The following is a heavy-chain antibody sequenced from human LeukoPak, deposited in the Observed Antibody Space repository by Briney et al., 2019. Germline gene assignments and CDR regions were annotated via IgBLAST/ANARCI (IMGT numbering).Heavy chain of an antibody. J-gene: IGHJ4*02. CDR3: ARPATYYDSSGYYGTFDY. Sequence: PSETLSLTCTVSGGSISSSCYYWGWIRPPPGKGLEWIGSIYYRGSTYYNPSLRRLVTISVDTSNNQSSLKLSSVTAADTAVYYCARPATYYDSSGYYGTFDYWGQGTLVTVSS. CDR2: IYYRGST. CDR1: GGSISSSCYY. V-gene: IGHV4-39*01. D-gene: IGHD3-22*01.